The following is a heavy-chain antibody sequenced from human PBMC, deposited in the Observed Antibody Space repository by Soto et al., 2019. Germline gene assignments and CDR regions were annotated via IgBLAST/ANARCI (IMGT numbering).Heavy chain of an antibody. V-gene: IGHV4-31*03. CDR1: GGSISSGGYY. CDR3: ARAQTIFGIITVFDY. J-gene: IGHJ4*02. Sequence: PWETLSLTCTVSGGSISSGGYYWSWIRQHPGKGLEWIGYIYYSGSTYYNPSLKSRVTISIDTSKNQFSLKLSSVTAADTAVYYCARAQTIFGIITVFDYWGQGTLVTVSS. D-gene: IGHD3-3*01. CDR2: IYYSGST.